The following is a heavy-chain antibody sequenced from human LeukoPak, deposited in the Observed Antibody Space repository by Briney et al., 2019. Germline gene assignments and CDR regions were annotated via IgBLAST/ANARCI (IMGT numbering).Heavy chain of an antibody. Sequence: GGSLRLSCAASGFTFSRYDMHWVRQVTGKGLEWVSAISTAGDTYYPGSVKGRFTVSRENAKNSLYLQVNSLRAEDTAVYYCTRDGTVIRGLPRRARTFYGMDVWGQGTTVTVSS. V-gene: IGHV3-13*01. D-gene: IGHD3-10*01. CDR2: ISTAGDT. CDR1: GFTFSRYD. CDR3: TRDGTVIRGLPRRARTFYGMDV. J-gene: IGHJ6*02.